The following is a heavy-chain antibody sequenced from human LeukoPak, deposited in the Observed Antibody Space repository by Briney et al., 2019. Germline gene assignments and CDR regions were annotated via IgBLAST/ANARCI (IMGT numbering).Heavy chain of an antibody. J-gene: IGHJ4*02. V-gene: IGHV1-2*02. CDR1: GYTFTGYY. D-gene: IGHD6-13*01. CDR2: INPNSGGT. CDR3: ARGRYSSSWTPSFDY. Sequence: GASVKVSCKASGYTFTGYYMHWVRQAPGQGLEWMGWINPNSGGTNYAQKFQGRVTMTRDTSISTAYMELSRLRSDDTAVYYCARGRYSSSWTPSFDYWGQGTLVTVSS.